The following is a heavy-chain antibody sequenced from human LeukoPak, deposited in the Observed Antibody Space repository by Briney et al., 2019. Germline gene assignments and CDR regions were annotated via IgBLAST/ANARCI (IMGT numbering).Heavy chain of an antibody. Sequence: PGGSLRLSCAASGFAFGSYAMGWVRQAPGKGLEWVSAISGSDDSTYYADSVKGRFTTSRDKSKNTLYLQMNSLRAEDTAVYYCSKRVDFDPADAFDVWGQGTMVTVSS. D-gene: IGHD3-9*01. J-gene: IGHJ3*01. CDR3: SKRVDFDPADAFDV. CDR2: ISGSDDST. CDR1: GFAFGSYA. V-gene: IGHV3-23*01.